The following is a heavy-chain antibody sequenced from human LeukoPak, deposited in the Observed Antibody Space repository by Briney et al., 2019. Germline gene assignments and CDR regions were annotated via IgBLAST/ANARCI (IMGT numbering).Heavy chain of an antibody. D-gene: IGHD5-12*01. J-gene: IGHJ4*02. CDR3: ARERDSGYPNLWIDY. CDR1: GGSISSYY. V-gene: IGHV4-4*07. Sequence: PSETLSLTCTVSGGSISSYYWSWIRQPAGKGLEWIGRIYTSGSTNYNPSLKSRVTMSVDTSKNQFSLKLSSVTAADTAVYYCARERDSGYPNLWIDYWGQGTLVTVSS. CDR2: IYTSGST.